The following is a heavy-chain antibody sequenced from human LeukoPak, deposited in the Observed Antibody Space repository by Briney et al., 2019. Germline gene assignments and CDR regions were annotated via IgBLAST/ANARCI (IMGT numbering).Heavy chain of an antibody. D-gene: IGHD6-13*01. CDR3: AGSIAAAGTAIDY. J-gene: IGHJ4*02. Sequence: PSETLSLTCTVSGGSISSYYWSWIRQPLGKGLEWIGYIYYSGSTNYNPSLKSRVTISVDTSKNQFSLKLSSVTAADTAVYYCAGSIAAAGTAIDYWGQGTLVTVSS. CDR1: GGSISSYY. CDR2: IYYSGST. V-gene: IGHV4-59*01.